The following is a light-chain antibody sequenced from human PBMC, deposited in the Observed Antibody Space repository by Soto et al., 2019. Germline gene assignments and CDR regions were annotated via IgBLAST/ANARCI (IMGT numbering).Light chain of an antibody. CDR1: QSVLYSSNNKNY. Sequence: IVMTQSPASLAVSLGERATINCKSSQSVLYSSNNKNYLAWYQQKPGQTPKLLIYWASIRESGVPDRFSGSGSGTDFTFTISSLQAEDVAAYYCQQYYSTPRTFGGGTKVEIK. J-gene: IGKJ4*01. CDR2: WAS. V-gene: IGKV4-1*01. CDR3: QQYYSTPRT.